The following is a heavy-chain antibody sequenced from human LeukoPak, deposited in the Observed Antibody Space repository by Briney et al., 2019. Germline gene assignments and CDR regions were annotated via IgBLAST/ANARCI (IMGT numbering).Heavy chain of an antibody. V-gene: IGHV3-48*01. CDR1: GFSFSASA. D-gene: IGHD3-22*01. Sequence: GGSLRLSCTASGFSFSASAMHWVRQAPGKGLEWVSFITSGGSDIDYADSVRGRFTISRDNANNTLFLQMNSLRAEDTAVYYCAKDWGNYYDTPRFDPWGQGTLVTVSS. CDR3: AKDWGNYYDTPRFDP. CDR2: ITSGGSDI. J-gene: IGHJ5*02.